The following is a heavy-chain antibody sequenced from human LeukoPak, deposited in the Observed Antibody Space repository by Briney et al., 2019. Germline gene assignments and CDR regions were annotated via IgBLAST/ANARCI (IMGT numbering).Heavy chain of an antibody. D-gene: IGHD4-11*01. CDR1: GYTFTNYG. J-gene: IGHJ1*01. V-gene: IGHV1-18*01. CDR2: ISGYNGYT. Sequence: ASVKVSCKASGYTFTNYGVSWVRQAPGQGLEWMGWISGYNGYTNYAQKFQFRVTMTTDTSTSTAYMELRSLTSDDTAVYFCARDKAVTTELTQYFHHWGQGTLVTVSS. CDR3: ARDKAVTTELTQYFHH.